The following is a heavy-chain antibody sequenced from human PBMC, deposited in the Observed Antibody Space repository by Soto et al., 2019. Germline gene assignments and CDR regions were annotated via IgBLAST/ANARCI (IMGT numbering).Heavy chain of an antibody. V-gene: IGHV3-48*02. CDR3: ARSPITTIVVAYFDY. D-gene: IGHD3-22*01. CDR1: GFTFSTYS. Sequence: EVQVVESGGGLVQPGGSLRLSCEASGFTFSTYSMNWVRQAPGKGLEWVSYISGSSSIIYYADSVKGRFTISRDNAKNSLYLQMNSLRDEYTAVYYCARSPITTIVVAYFDYWGQGSRVTVSS. CDR2: ISGSSSII. J-gene: IGHJ4*02.